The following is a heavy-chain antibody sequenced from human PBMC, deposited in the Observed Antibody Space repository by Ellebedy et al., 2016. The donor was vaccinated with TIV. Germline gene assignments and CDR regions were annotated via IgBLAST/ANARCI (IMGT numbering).Heavy chain of an antibody. V-gene: IGHV1-46*01. CDR3: ARGRNDGYYYYGMDV. Sequence: ASVKVSCXASGYTFTSYYMHWVRQAPGQGLEWMGIINPSGGSTSYAQKFQGRVTMTRDTSTSTVYMELSSLRSEDTAVYYCARGRNDGYYYYGMDVWGQGTTVTVSS. J-gene: IGHJ6*02. CDR1: GYTFTSYY. CDR2: INPSGGST. D-gene: IGHD1-1*01.